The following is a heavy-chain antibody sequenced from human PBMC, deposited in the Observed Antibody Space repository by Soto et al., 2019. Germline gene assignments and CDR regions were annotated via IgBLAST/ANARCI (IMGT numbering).Heavy chain of an antibody. CDR3: GRESREYYFDY. CDR2: ISQSGIT. CDR1: GVSISHYY. Sequence: SETLSLTCTVSGVSISHYYGTWIRQPPGKGLEWIGHISQSGITNYNPSLERRVTISFDTSKNQFSLRLSSVTAADTAMYYCGRESREYYFDYWGQGPLVTVSS. J-gene: IGHJ4*02. V-gene: IGHV4-59*01.